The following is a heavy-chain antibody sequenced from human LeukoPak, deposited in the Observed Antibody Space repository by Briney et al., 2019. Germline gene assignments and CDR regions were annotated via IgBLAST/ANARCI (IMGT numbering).Heavy chain of an antibody. Sequence: GGSLRLSCAASGLTFSNYWIHWVRQAPGKGLVWISRIRSDGMETSYADSVKGRFTMSRDNAKNTLFLQLNSLRAEGTAVYYCTRVMTGYYVALDIWGQGTMVTVSS. J-gene: IGHJ3*02. CDR3: TRVMTGYYVALDI. CDR1: GLTFSNYW. D-gene: IGHD3-9*01. CDR2: IRSDGMET. V-gene: IGHV3-74*01.